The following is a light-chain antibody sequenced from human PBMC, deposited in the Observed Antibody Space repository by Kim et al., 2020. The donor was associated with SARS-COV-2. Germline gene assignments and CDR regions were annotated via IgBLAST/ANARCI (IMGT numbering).Light chain of an antibody. Sequence: SSELTQDPAVSVALGQTVRITCQGDSLRSYYATWYQQKPGQAPILVIYGKNNRPSGIPDRFSGSSSGNTASLTITGTQAGDEADYYCNSRDSNDNVVFGGVPTLPVL. CDR1: SLRSYY. J-gene: IGLJ2*01. CDR2: GKN. CDR3: NSRDSNDNVV. V-gene: IGLV3-19*01.